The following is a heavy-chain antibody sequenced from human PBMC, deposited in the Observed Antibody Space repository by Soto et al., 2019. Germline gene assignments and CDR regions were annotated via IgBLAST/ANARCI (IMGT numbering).Heavy chain of an antibody. V-gene: IGHV4-59*01. D-gene: IGHD3-9*01. J-gene: IGHJ4*02. Sequence: SETLSLTCTVSGGSISSYYWSWIRQPPGKGLEWIGYIYYSGSTNYNPSLKSRVTISVDTSTNQFSLQLSSVTAADTAVYYCARAEVELRYFDWLLYRGQGFVYWGQGTLVTVSS. CDR2: IYYSGST. CDR3: ARAEVELRYFDWLLYRGQGFVY. CDR1: GGSISSYY.